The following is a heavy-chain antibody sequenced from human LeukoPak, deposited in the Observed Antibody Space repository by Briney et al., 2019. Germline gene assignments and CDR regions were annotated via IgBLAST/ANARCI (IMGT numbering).Heavy chain of an antibody. V-gene: IGHV3-9*01. CDR2: ISWNSGSI. Sequence: GGSLRLSCAASGFTFDDYAMHWVRQAPGKGLEWVSGISWNSGSIGYADSVKGRFTISRDNAKNSLYLQMNSLRAEDTALYYCAKDGPLYYYGSGSFFDYWGQGTLVTVSS. J-gene: IGHJ4*02. D-gene: IGHD3-10*01. CDR3: AKDGPLYYYGSGSFFDY. CDR1: GFTFDDYA.